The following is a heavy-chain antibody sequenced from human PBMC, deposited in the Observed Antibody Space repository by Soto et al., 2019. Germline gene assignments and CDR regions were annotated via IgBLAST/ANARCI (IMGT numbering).Heavy chain of an antibody. J-gene: IGHJ4*02. CDR3: AKDITGAGTYSFDY. V-gene: IGHV3-9*01. D-gene: IGHD6-19*01. CDR1: GFTFDDYA. Sequence: PGGSLRLSCAASGFTFDDYAMHWVRQAPGKGLEWVSGISWNSGTKGYADSVKGRFTISRDNAKNSLYLQMNSLRAEDTALYYCAKDITGAGTYSFDYWGQGTLVTVSS. CDR2: ISWNSGTK.